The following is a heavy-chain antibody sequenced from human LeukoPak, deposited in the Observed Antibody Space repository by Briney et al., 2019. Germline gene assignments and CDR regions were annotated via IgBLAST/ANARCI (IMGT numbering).Heavy chain of an antibody. Sequence: GGSLRLSCAASGFTFSSYWMSWVRQAPGKGLEWVANIKQDGSEKYYVDSVKGRFTISRDNAKNSLYLQMNSLRAEDTAVYYCARVIWDSSGYSDAFDIWGQGTMVTVSS. D-gene: IGHD3-22*01. V-gene: IGHV3-7*04. CDR1: GFTFSSYW. CDR3: ARVIWDSSGYSDAFDI. J-gene: IGHJ3*02. CDR2: IKQDGSEK.